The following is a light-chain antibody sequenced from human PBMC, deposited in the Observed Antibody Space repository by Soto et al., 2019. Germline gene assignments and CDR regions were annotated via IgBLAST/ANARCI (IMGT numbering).Light chain of an antibody. CDR1: QSISSW. Sequence: DIQMTQSPSTLSASVGDRVTIACRASQSISSWLAWYQQKPGKAPKLLIFAASTLQSGVPSRFSGSRSGTDFTLTISSLQPEDFATYYCQQSYSSPPTFGQGTKVDIK. CDR3: QQSYSSPPT. J-gene: IGKJ1*01. V-gene: IGKV1-39*01. CDR2: AAS.